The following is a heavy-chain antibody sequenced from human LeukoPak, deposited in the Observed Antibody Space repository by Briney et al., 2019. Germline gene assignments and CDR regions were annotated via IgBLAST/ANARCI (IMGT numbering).Heavy chain of an antibody. CDR1: GGSFSGYY. D-gene: IGHD6-13*01. CDR3: AISSPYSSSWANYYYYYGMDV. Sequence: KASETLSLTCAVYGGSFSGYYWSWIRQPPGKGLEWIGEINHSGSTNYNPSLKSRVTISVDTSKNQFSLKLSSVTAADTAVYYCAISSPYSSSWANYYYYYGMDVWGQGTTVTVSS. V-gene: IGHV4-34*01. CDR2: INHSGST. J-gene: IGHJ6*02.